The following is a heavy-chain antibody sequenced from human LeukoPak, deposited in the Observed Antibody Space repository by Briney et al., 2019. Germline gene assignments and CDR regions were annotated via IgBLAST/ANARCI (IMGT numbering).Heavy chain of an antibody. Sequence: GASVKVSCKASGFPFTSYAIHWVRQAPGQRLEWMGWVNADNSNTKYSQEFQGRVTITRDTSASTGYMDLNSLRSEDMAVYYCAVGDYYYDTRFDYWGQGTLVTVSS. CDR3: AVGDYYYDTRFDY. CDR2: VNADNSNT. CDR1: GFPFTSYA. D-gene: IGHD3-22*01. J-gene: IGHJ4*02. V-gene: IGHV1-3*03.